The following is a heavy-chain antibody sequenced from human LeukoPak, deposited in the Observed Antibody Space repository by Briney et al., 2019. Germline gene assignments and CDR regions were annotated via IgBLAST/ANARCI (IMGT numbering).Heavy chain of an antibody. J-gene: IGHJ4*02. V-gene: IGHV3-23*01. CDR1: GFTLSSYA. Sequence: GSLRLSCAASGFTLSSYAMSWVRQAPGKGLEWVSAIGGSGGSTYYADSVKGRVTISRDNSKNTLYLQMNSMRAEDTAVYYCAKVGSSGYSGDYWGQGTLVTVSS. CDR2: IGGSGGST. CDR3: AKVGSSGYSGDY. D-gene: IGHD6-19*01.